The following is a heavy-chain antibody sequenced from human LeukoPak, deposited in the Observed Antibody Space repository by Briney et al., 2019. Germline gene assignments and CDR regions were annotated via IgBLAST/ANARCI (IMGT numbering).Heavy chain of an antibody. V-gene: IGHV3-23*01. CDR3: ARRPGGTPDY. CDR1: GFTFNNYA. J-gene: IGHJ4*02. CDR2: IGADGRGT. Sequence: PGGSLRLSCAAPGFTFNNYAMTWVRQAPGKGLEWVSAIGADGRGTDYADSVKGRFTISRDNSKNMLYLQMNTLRADDTALYYCARRPGGTPDYWGLGTLVTVSS. D-gene: IGHD1-26*01.